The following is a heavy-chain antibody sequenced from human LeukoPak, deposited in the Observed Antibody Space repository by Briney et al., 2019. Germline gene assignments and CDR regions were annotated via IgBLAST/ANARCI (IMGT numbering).Heavy chain of an antibody. CDR2: IPYDGSKK. Sequence: PGRSLRLSCAASGFTFSSHAMHWVCQAPGKGLEWVAVIPYDGSKKNYADSVKGRFTISRDNSKNTQYLQMNSLRAEDTALYYCASTYYYDSSGYYYEGGLDYWGQGALVTVSS. CDR1: GFTFSSHA. J-gene: IGHJ4*02. D-gene: IGHD3-22*01. V-gene: IGHV3-30*03. CDR3: ASTYYYDSSGYYYEGGLDY.